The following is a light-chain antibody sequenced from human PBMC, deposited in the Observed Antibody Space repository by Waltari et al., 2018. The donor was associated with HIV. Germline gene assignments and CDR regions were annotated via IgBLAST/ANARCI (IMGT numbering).Light chain of an antibody. J-gene: IGKJ2*01. CDR1: ESLRHSNGRNY. V-gene: IGKV2-28*01. CDR2: LAS. Sequence: DVLATQFPLSLTVSPGESASISCRATESLRHSNGRNYLDWFFQRPGHTPRLLIYLASIRASGCSDRFVGGGSGTDFTLRITRVEAADAGLYFCLQNIRAPFAFGQGT. CDR3: LQNIRAPFA.